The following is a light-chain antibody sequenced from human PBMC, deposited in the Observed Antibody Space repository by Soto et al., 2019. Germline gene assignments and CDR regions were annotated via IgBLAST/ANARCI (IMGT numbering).Light chain of an antibody. J-gene: IGKJ1*01. CDR3: QQRSNWPLWS. CDR2: TTS. CDR1: QSVSKS. Sequence: EIVLTQSPSTLSLSAGERATLSCRASQSVSKSLAWYQQKPGQAPRLLIYTTSNRATGIPARFSGSGSRTDFTLTISSLEPEDFAVYFCQQRSNWPLWSFGQGTKVDIK. V-gene: IGKV3-11*01.